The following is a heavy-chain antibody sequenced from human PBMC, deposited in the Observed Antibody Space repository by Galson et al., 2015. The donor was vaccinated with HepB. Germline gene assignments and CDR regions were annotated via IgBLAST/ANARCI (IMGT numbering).Heavy chain of an antibody. CDR2: ISYDGSNK. J-gene: IGHJ4*02. V-gene: IGHV3-30*03. D-gene: IGHD1-26*01. CDR3: ATGRNTWYGDYCFHN. Sequence: SLRLSCAASGFMFSRYGMHWVRQAPGKGLEWVAFISYDGSNKYYADSVKGRFTISRDNSKNTLYLHMKSLRAEDTAVFYCATGRNTWYGDYCFHNWGQGTLVTVSS. CDR1: GFMFSRYG.